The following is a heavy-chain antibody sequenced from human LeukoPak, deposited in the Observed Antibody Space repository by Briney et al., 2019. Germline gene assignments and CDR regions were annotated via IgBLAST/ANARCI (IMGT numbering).Heavy chain of an antibody. CDR2: ISYDGSNK. Sequence: PGGSLRLSCAASGFTFSSYAMHWVRQAPGKGLEWVAVISYDGSNKYYADSVQGRFTISRDSSKNTLHLQMDSLRAEDTAVYYCAKDWPVSGDHYCPFDYWGQGTLVTVSS. D-gene: IGHD1-26*01. J-gene: IGHJ4*02. V-gene: IGHV3-30*04. CDR1: GFTFSSYA. CDR3: AKDWPVSGDHYCPFDY.